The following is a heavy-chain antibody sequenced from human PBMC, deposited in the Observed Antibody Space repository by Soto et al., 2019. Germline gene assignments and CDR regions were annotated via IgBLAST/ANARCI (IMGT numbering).Heavy chain of an antibody. CDR1: GGSIGGFY. D-gene: IGHD3-9*01. CDR2: IYYSGAT. J-gene: IGHJ4*02. V-gene: IGHV4-59*01. CDR3: ARVRERLQYFDSFHHFDF. Sequence: SETLSLTCTVSGGSIGGFYWSWIRQSPGKGLEWIGYIYYSGATKYNPTLESRVTISADTSTNQLSLRLSSGTAADTAVHYCARVRERLQYFDSFHHFDFCGQGALVTVSS.